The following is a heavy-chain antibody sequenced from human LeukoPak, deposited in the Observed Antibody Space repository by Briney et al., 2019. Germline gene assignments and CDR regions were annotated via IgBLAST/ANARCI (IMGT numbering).Heavy chain of an antibody. D-gene: IGHD2-15*01. J-gene: IGHJ4*02. CDR1: GYTLTELS. V-gene: IGHV1-24*01. Sequence: ASVKVSCKVSGYTLTELSMHWVRQAPGKGLEWMGGFDPEDGETIYAQKFQGRVTMTEDTSTDTAYMELSSLRSEDTAVYYCATHVLGYCSGGSCYSVDYWGQGTLVTVSS. CDR2: FDPEDGET. CDR3: ATHVLGYCSGGSCYSVDY.